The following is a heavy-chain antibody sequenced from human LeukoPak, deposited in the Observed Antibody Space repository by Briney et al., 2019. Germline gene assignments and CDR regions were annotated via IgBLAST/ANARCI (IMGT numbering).Heavy chain of an antibody. Sequence: ASVKVSCKASGYTFTSYYMHWVRQAPGQGLEWMGIINPSGGSTSYAQKFQGRVTMTRDTSTSTVYMELSSLRSEDTVVYYCARDLRFGEWKVQVWGQGTMVTVSS. D-gene: IGHD3-10*01. CDR3: ARDLRFGEWKVQV. J-gene: IGHJ3*01. V-gene: IGHV1-46*01. CDR1: GYTFTSYY. CDR2: INPSGGST.